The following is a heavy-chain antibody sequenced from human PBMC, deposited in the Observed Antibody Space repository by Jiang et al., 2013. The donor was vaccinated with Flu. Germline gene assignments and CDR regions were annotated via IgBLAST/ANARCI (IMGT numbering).Heavy chain of an antibody. CDR3: ASEVIIAPAGGDY. D-gene: IGHD6-13*01. J-gene: IGHJ4*02. CDR1: GFTFSSYS. Sequence: SGGGLVKPGGSLRLSCAASGFTFSSYSMNWVRQAPGKGLEWVSSISSSSSHIKYADSVKGRFTISRDNAKNSLYLQMNSLRAEDTAVYYCASEVIIAPAGGDYWGQGTLVTVSS. CDR2: ISSSSSHI. V-gene: IGHV3-21*01.